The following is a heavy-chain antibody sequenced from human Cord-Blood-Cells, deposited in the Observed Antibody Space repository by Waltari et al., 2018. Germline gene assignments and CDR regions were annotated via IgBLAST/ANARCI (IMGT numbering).Heavy chain of an antibody. CDR3: ARGRYQLLDDAFDI. Sequence: QVQLQESGPGLVKPSETLSLTCTVSGGSISSYYLSWIRQPPGKGLEWIGYIYYSGSTNYNPSLKSRVTISVDTSKNQFSLKLSSVTAADTAVYYCARGRYQLLDDAFDIWGQGTMVTVSS. CDR2: IYYSGST. D-gene: IGHD2-2*01. J-gene: IGHJ3*02. V-gene: IGHV4-59*01. CDR1: GGSISSYY.